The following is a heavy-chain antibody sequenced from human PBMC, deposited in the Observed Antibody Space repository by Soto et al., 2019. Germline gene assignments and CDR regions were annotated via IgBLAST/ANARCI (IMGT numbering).Heavy chain of an antibody. J-gene: IGHJ4*02. CDR1: GGSFSGYY. Sequence: SETLSLTCAVYGGSFSGYYWNWIRQPPGKGLEWIGEINNSGSTNYNPSLRGRVNISVDTSRNQFSLSVNSVSAAETAVYYCARTLREYPTYWGKGPLVTVS. CDR3: ARTLREYPTY. D-gene: IGHD2-2*02. CDR2: INNSGST. V-gene: IGHV4-34*01.